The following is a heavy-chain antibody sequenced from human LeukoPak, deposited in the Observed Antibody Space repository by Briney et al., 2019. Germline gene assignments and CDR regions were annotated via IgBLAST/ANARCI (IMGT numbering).Heavy chain of an antibody. CDR1: GFTFSIYA. Sequence: HPGGSLRLSCAASGFTFSIYAMSWVRQAPGKGLVWVSRINSDGSSTSYADSVKGRLTISRDNPKNTLYLQMNSLRAEDTAVYYCARKEGGNFDYWGQGSLVTVSS. CDR3: ARKEGGNFDY. V-gene: IGHV3-74*01. D-gene: IGHD3-16*01. J-gene: IGHJ4*02. CDR2: INSDGSST.